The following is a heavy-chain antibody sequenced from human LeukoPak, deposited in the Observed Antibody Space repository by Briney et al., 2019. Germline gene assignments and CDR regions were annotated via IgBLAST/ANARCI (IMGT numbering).Heavy chain of an antibody. J-gene: IGHJ4*02. Sequence: ASVKVSCKASGYTFTSYGISWVRQAPGQGLEWMGRISAYNGNTNYAQKLQGRVTMTTDTSTSTAYMELRSLRSDDTAVYYCARATYYYDSSGHIEYYFDYWGQGTLVTVSS. V-gene: IGHV1-18*01. CDR2: ISAYNGNT. D-gene: IGHD3-22*01. CDR3: ARATYYYDSSGHIEYYFDY. CDR1: GYTFTSYG.